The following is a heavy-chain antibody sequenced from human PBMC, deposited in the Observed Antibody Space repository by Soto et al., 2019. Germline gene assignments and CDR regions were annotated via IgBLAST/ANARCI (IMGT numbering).Heavy chain of an antibody. CDR2: IKQDGSVK. D-gene: IGHD6-19*01. V-gene: IGHV3-7*02. CDR1: GVIFSSYL. CDR3: VRVLKRIGWDNDVFDI. Sequence: GGSLILSCEVSGVIFSSYLMIWVRPAPGKGLEWLANIKQDGSVKHYADSVEGRFSISKDNAENTLYLQMNNLRADDTAVYYCVRVLKRIGWDNDVFDIWGQGTMVTVSS. J-gene: IGHJ3*02.